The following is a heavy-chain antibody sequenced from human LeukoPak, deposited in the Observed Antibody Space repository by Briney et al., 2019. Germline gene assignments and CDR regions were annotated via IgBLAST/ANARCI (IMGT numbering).Heavy chain of an antibody. CDR3: ARRAATGTWFSFDP. CDR1: GYSFTTYW. Sequence: GESLKISCKASGYSFTTYWIGWVRQMPGKGLEWMGIIYPGDSDTIYSPSFQGQVTISVDKSISTAYLQWSSLKASDTAMYYCARRAATGTWFSFDPWGQGTLVTVSS. V-gene: IGHV5-51*01. J-gene: IGHJ5*02. D-gene: IGHD6-13*01. CDR2: IYPGDSDT.